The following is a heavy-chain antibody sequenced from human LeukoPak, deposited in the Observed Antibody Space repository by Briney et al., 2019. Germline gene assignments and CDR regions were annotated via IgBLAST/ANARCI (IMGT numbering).Heavy chain of an antibody. V-gene: IGHV4-39*01. J-gene: IGHJ4*02. Sequence: SETLSLTCTVSGGSISSSSYYWGWIRQPPGKGLEWIGSIYYSGSTYYNPSLKSRVTISVDTSKNQFSLKLSSVTAADTAVYYCARRLPSGLLRNWGQGTLVTVSS. CDR1: GGSISSSSYY. D-gene: IGHD3-22*01. CDR2: IYYSGST. CDR3: ARRLPSGLLRN.